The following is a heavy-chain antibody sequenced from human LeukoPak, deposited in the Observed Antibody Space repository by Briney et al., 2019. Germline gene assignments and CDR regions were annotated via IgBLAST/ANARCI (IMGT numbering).Heavy chain of an antibody. V-gene: IGHV4-39*01. Sequence: SETLSLTCTVSGGSISSSNYYWGWIRQPPGKGLEWIGSIYYTGTTYYNPSLKSRVTISVDTSKNQFSLRLSSVTAADTAVYYCARRAIAAAASPGFDYWGQGTLVTVSS. CDR1: GGSISSSNYY. CDR2: IYYTGTT. J-gene: IGHJ4*02. CDR3: ARRAIAAAASPGFDY. D-gene: IGHD6-13*01.